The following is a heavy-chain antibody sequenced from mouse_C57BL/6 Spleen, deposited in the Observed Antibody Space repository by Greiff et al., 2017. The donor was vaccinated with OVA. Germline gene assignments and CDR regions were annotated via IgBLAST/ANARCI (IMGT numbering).Heavy chain of an antibody. CDR3: ASLYYYGSSYWYFDV. J-gene: IGHJ1*03. D-gene: IGHD1-1*01. Sequence: EVNVVESGGGLVQPGGSLSLSCAASGFTFTDYYMSWVRQPPGKALEWLGFIRNKANGYTTEYSASVKGRFTISRDNSQSILYLQMNALRAEDSATYYCASLYYYGSSYWYFDVWGTGTTVTVSS. CDR1: GFTFTDYY. CDR2: IRNKANGYTT. V-gene: IGHV7-3*01.